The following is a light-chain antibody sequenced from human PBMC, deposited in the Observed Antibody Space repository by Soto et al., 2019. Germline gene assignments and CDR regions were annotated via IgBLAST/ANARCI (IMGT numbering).Light chain of an antibody. Sequence: ILVTHSPGTLSFSPGEIATLSCRASQSVSSSYLAWYQQKPGQAPRLLIYGASTRATGIPARFSGSGSGTDFTLTIGSVEPEDFAMYYCHQRNQFGQGTRLEIK. V-gene: IGKV3-20*01. CDR1: QSVSSSY. CDR2: GAS. CDR3: HQRNQ. J-gene: IGKJ5*01.